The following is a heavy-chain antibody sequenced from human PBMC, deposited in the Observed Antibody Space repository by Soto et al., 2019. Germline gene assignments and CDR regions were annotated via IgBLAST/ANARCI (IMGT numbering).Heavy chain of an antibody. Sequence: SETLSLTCTVSGGSISSSSYYWGWIRQPPGKGLEWIGSIYYSGSTYYNPSLKSRVTISVDTSKNQFSLKLSSVTAADTAVYYCARRDKRSSGYQRYFDYWGQGTLVTVSS. CDR3: ARRDKRSSGYQRYFDY. V-gene: IGHV4-39*01. CDR1: GGSISSSSYY. J-gene: IGHJ4*02. CDR2: IYYSGST. D-gene: IGHD3-22*01.